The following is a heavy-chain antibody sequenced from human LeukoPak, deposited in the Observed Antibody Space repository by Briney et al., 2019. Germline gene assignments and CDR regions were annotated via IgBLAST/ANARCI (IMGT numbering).Heavy chain of an antibody. Sequence: PGGSLRLSCAAPGFTVIANDMTWVRQAPGKGLEWVSVPYSDGNTKYADSVQGRFTISRDNSKNTLYLEMRSLSPDDTPVYYWARGVEPLAANTLAYWGQGTLVTVSS. D-gene: IGHD1-14*01. V-gene: IGHV3-53*01. CDR3: ARGVEPLAANTLAY. CDR2: PYSDGNT. J-gene: IGHJ1*01. CDR1: GFTVIAND.